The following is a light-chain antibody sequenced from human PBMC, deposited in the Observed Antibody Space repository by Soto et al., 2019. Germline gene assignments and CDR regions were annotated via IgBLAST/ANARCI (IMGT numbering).Light chain of an antibody. CDR3: QQAHSFPLT. CDR1: QDITYR. Sequence: DIQMTQSPSSVSASVGDRVTITCRASQDITYRLAWYQQTPGKVPKVLIYDASSLQGGVPSRFSGSGSGTDFTLTISSLQPEDSATYYCQQAHSFPLTVGGGTKVEIK. J-gene: IGKJ4*01. CDR2: DAS. V-gene: IGKV1D-12*01.